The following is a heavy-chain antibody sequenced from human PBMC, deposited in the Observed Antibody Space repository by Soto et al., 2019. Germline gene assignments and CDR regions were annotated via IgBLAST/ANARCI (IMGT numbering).Heavy chain of an antibody. Sequence: SETLSLTCTVSGDSIRSSSYWGLIRQPPGKGLEWIGSIYSTGNTYYNPSLNSQVTISVDTSKNQFSLNLISVTAADTAVYYCRRSSRYATDVWGQGTTVT. J-gene: IGHJ6*02. CDR1: GDSIRSSSY. V-gene: IGHV4-39*01. CDR3: RRSSRYATDV. D-gene: IGHD6-13*01. CDR2: IYSTGNT.